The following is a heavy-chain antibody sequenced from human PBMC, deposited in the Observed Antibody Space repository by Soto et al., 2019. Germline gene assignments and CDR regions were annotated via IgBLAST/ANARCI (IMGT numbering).Heavy chain of an antibody. Sequence: EVQLLESGGGLVRPGGSLRLSCAASGFTFSSYAMTWVRQAPGKGLEWVSGVSGNGGSAYYADSVKGRFTISRDKSANTLFLHMNILRAEDMAVYYCARGSAYSDYDLEYWGQGTLVTVSS. J-gene: IGHJ4*02. D-gene: IGHD4-17*01. V-gene: IGHV3-23*01. CDR2: VSGNGGSA. CDR1: GFTFSSYA. CDR3: ARGSAYSDYDLEY.